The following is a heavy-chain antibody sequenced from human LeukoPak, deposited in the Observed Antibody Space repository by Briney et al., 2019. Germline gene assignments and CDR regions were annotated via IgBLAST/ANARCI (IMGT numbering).Heavy chain of an antibody. J-gene: IGHJ4*02. V-gene: IGHV4-59*01. CDR2: ISYSGST. Sequence: SETLSLTCTVSGGSITGYYWSWIRQPPGKGLEWIGYISYSGSTNSNPSLKSRVTISVDTSKNQFSLKLSSVTAADTAVYYCARVRGGGGWYLHYFDYWGQGTLVTVSS. D-gene: IGHD6-19*01. CDR1: GGSITGYY. CDR3: ARVRGGGGWYLHYFDY.